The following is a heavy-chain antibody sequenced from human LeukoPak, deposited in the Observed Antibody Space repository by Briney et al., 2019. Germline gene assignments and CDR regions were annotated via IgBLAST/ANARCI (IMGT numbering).Heavy chain of an antibody. CDR1: GGSFSGYY. V-gene: IGHV4-59*01. CDR3: ARENGDSGWFFDY. J-gene: IGHJ4*02. Sequence: SETLSLTCAVYGGSFSGYYWSWIRQPPGKGLEWIGYIYYSGSTNSNPSLKSRVSISVDTSKNQFSLKLSSVTAADTAVYYCARENGDSGWFFDYWGQGTLITVSS. D-gene: IGHD6-19*01. CDR2: IYYSGST.